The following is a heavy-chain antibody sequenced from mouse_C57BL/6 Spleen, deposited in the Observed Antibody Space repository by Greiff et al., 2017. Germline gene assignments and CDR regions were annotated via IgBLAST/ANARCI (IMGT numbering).Heavy chain of an antibody. CDR2: IYPGDGDT. CDR3: ARSGDYGSSYYAMDY. J-gene: IGHJ4*01. D-gene: IGHD1-1*01. Sequence: VQLQQSGPELVKPGASVQISCKASGYAFSSSWMNWVKQRPGKGLEWIGRIYPGDGDTNYNGKFKGKATLTADKSSSTAYMQLSSLTSEDSAVYFCARSGDYGSSYYAMDYWGQGTSVTVSS. CDR1: GYAFSSSW. V-gene: IGHV1-82*01.